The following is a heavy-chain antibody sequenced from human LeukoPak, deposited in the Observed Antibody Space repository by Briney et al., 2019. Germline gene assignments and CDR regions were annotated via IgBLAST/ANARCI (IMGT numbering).Heavy chain of an antibody. CDR2: ISYDGSNK. D-gene: IGHD3-22*01. Sequence: GGSLRLSCAASGFTFSSYAMHWVRQAPGKGLEWVAVISYDGSNKYYADSVKGRFTISRDNSKNTLYLQMNSLRAEDTAVYYCARVVRDSSGYWGKYFDYWGQGTLVTVSS. CDR1: GFTFSSYA. CDR3: ARVVRDSSGYWGKYFDY. J-gene: IGHJ4*02. V-gene: IGHV3-30-3*01.